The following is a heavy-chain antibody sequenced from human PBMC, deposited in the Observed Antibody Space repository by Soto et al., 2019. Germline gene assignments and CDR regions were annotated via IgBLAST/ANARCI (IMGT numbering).Heavy chain of an antibody. J-gene: IGHJ4*02. V-gene: IGHV3-33*08. Sequence: GGSLRLSCAASGFTFSSYGMHWVRQAPGKGLEWVAVIWYDGSNKDYADSVRGRFTISRDNSKNTLYLQINSLRAEDTALYYCAREKDSTMGPSFDSWGQGTLVTVYS. D-gene: IGHD5-18*01. CDR3: AREKDSTMGPSFDS. CDR2: IWYDGSNK. CDR1: GFTFSSYG.